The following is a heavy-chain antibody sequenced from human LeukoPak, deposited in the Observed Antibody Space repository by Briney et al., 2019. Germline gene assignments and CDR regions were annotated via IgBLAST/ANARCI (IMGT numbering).Heavy chain of an antibody. CDR2: INPNSGGT. J-gene: IGHJ3*02. V-gene: IGHV1-2*02. Sequence: ASVKVSCKASGYTFTGYYMLWMRQAPGQGLEWMGWINPNSGGTNYAQKFQGRVTMTRDTSISTAYMELSRLRSDDTAVYYCARGGPAMEWLLGEAFDIWGQGTMVTVSS. D-gene: IGHD3-3*01. CDR3: ARGGPAMEWLLGEAFDI. CDR1: GYTFTGYY.